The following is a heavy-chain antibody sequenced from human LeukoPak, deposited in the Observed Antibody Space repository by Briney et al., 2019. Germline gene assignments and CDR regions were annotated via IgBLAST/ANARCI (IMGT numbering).Heavy chain of an antibody. CDR3: ARVSRQPKAFDI. V-gene: IGHV4-59*01. J-gene: IGHJ3*02. CDR1: GGSISSYY. Sequence: SETLSLTCTVSGGSISSYYWSWIRQPPGKGLEWIGYIYYSGRTNYNPSLKSRVTISVDTSKNQFSLKLSSVTAADTAVYYCARVSRQPKAFDIWGQGTMVTVSS. D-gene: IGHD6-13*01. CDR2: IYYSGRT.